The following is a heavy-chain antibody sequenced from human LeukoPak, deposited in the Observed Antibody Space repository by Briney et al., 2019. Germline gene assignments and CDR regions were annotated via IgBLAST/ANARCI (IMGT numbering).Heavy chain of an antibody. D-gene: IGHD3-22*01. Sequence: ASVKVSCKASGYTFTSYGISWVRQAPGQGLEWMGWISAYNGNTNYAQKLQGRVTMTTDTSTSTAYMELRSLRSDDTAVYYCARDRPALYYDSQMGYEFDYWGQGTLVTVSS. CDR2: ISAYNGNT. J-gene: IGHJ4*02. V-gene: IGHV1-18*01. CDR3: ARDRPALYYDSQMGYEFDY. CDR1: GYTFTSYG.